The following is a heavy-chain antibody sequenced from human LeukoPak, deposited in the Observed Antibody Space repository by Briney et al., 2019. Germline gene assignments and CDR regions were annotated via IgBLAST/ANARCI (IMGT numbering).Heavy chain of an antibody. V-gene: IGHV3-15*01. CDR1: GFTFSDAW. CDR3: ATEYHYYNNY. J-gene: IGHJ4*02. CDR2: IKSKTVGGAT. Sequence: GGSLRLSCAASGFTFSDAWMSWVRRAQGEGLEWIGRIKSKTVGGATDYAESVKGRFTISRDDSKNMLYLEMNSLKPEDTAVYYCATEYHYYNNYWGQGTLVTVSS. D-gene: IGHD3-10*01.